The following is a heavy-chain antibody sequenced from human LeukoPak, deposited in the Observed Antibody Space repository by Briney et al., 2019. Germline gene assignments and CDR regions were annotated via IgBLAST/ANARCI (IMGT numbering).Heavy chain of an antibody. Sequence: KPSETPALTCAVYGGSFSGYYWSWIRPPPGKGLEWNGEINHSGSTNYNPSLKSRVSISVDMSKNQFSLKLSSVTAADTAVYYCARTKYVAYGFYYYYYGMDVWGQGTTVTVSS. V-gene: IGHV4-34*01. CDR1: GGSFSGYY. J-gene: IGHJ6*02. D-gene: IGHD4-17*01. CDR3: ARTKYVAYGFYYYYYGMDV. CDR2: INHSGST.